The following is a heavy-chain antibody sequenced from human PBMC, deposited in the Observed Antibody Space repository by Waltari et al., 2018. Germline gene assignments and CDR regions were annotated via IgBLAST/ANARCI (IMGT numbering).Heavy chain of an antibody. CDR3: AKREIGYAFDT. CDR2: VIPIYGTP. V-gene: IGHV1-69*12. Sequence: QVQLVQSGAEVKQHGSSVKVSCKASGGTFGRYAITWVRQAPGQGLEWLGGVIPIYGTPNYEAKFQGRVTVSADASTSTVHLELRSLISEDTAVYYCAKREIGYAFDTWGQGTMVTVSS. D-gene: IGHD1-26*01. CDR1: GGTFGRYA. J-gene: IGHJ3*02.